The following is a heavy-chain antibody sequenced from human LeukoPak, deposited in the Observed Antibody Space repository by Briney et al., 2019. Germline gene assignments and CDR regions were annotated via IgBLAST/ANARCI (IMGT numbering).Heavy chain of an antibody. J-gene: IGHJ5*02. D-gene: IGHD3-3*01. Sequence: PGGSLRLSCAASGFTFSSYAMSWIRQPPGKGLEWIGEINHSGSTNYNPSLKSRVTISVDTSKNQFSLKLSSVTAADTAVYYCARGQRYYDFRGGVKFDPWGQGTLVTVSS. CDR3: ARGQRYYDFRGGVKFDP. V-gene: IGHV4-34*01. CDR1: GFTFSSYA. CDR2: INHSGST.